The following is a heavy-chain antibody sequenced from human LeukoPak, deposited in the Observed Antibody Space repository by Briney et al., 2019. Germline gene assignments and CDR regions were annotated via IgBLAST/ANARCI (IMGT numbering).Heavy chain of an antibody. J-gene: IGHJ6*03. D-gene: IGHD1-26*01. CDR2: ISAYNGNT. V-gene: IGHV1-18*01. CDR3: ARGVYSGSCFSYYYYYMDV. Sequence: VASVKVSCKASGYTFTSYGISWVRQAPGQGLEWMGWISAYNGNTNYAQKLQGRVTMTTDTSTSTAYMELRSLRSDDTAVYYCARGVYSGSCFSYYYYYMDVWGKGTTVTVSS. CDR1: GYTFTSYG.